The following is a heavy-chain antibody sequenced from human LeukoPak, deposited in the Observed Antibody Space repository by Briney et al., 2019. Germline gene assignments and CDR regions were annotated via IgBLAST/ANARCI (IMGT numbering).Heavy chain of an antibody. CDR3: ARTDDSSGYYYYYYWFDP. CDR2: ISSSGSTI. CDR1: GFTFSDYY. Sequence: GGSPRLSCAASGFTFSDYYMSWIRQAPGKGLEWVSYISSSGSTIKYADSVKGRFTISRDNAKNSLYLQMNSLRAEDTAMYYCARTDDSSGYYYYYYWFDPWGQGTLVTVPS. D-gene: IGHD3-22*01. V-gene: IGHV3-11*01. J-gene: IGHJ5*02.